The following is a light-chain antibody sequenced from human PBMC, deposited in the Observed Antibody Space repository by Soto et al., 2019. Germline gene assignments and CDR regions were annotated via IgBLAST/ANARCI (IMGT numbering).Light chain of an antibody. V-gene: IGKV1-12*01. CDR2: SAS. CDR3: QQTNSFPLT. J-gene: IGKJ4*01. Sequence: DIQMTQSPSSVPASVGDRVTITCRASQPISGWLAWYRQRPRQAPRLLIYSASTLQYGVPSRFSGSGSGTDFTLTISSLQPEDFATYYCQQTNSFPLTFGGGTKVEVK. CDR1: QPISGW.